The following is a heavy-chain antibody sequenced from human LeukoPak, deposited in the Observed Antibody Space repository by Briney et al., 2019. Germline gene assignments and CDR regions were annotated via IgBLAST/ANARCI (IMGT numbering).Heavy chain of an antibody. CDR1: GFTFNDYY. V-gene: IGHV3-11*01. CDR3: ATDGAGFDT. Sequence: AETLRLSCAASGFTFNDYYMSWIRQAPGKGLEWLSYINIGGTNTHYAASVKGRLTISRDNAMKSLYLAMNNLSAEDTAVYYCATDGAGFDTWGQGVLVTVSS. CDR2: INIGGTNT. J-gene: IGHJ5*02.